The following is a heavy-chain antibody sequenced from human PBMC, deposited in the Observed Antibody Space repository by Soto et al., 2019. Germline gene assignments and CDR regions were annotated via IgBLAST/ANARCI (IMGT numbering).Heavy chain of an antibody. CDR3: AIGPAAMPDYYYYGLDV. Sequence: PGGSLRLSCAASGFTVSSNYMSWVRQAPGKGLEWVSVIYSGGSTYYADSVKGRFTISRDNSKNTLYLQMNSLRAEDTAVYYCAIGPAAMPDYYYYGLDVWRQVTTVTVSS. D-gene: IGHD2-2*01. CDR1: GFTVSSNY. V-gene: IGHV3-66*01. CDR2: IYSGGST. J-gene: IGHJ6*02.